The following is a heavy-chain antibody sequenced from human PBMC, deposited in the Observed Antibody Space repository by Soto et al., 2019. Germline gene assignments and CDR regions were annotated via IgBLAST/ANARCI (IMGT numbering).Heavy chain of an antibody. CDR2: ISGDGSST. CDR3: ARSLPGTYGAFDL. J-gene: IGHJ3*01. D-gene: IGHD1-7*01. Sequence: GGSLRLSCAASEFTFRSYWMHWVRQSPGKGLVWVSRISGDGSSTNYADSVKGRLTISRDNAKNTVYLQIDSLRAEDTAVYYCARSLPGTYGAFDLWGQGTVVTVSS. V-gene: IGHV3-74*01. CDR1: EFTFRSYW.